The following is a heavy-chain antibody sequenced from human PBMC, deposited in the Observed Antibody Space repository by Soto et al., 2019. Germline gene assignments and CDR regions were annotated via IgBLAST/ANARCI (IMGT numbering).Heavy chain of an antibody. CDR2: IIPIFGTA. CDR1: GGTFSSYA. CDR3: ARHLTGTTQSMDV. J-gene: IGHJ6*02. Sequence: GASVKFSCKASGGTFSSYAISWVRQAPGQGREWMGGIIPIFGTANYAQKFQGRVTITADESTRTAYMELSSMRSEDTAVSYCARHLTGTTQSMDVWGQGTTVTVSS. D-gene: IGHD1-7*01. V-gene: IGHV1-69*13.